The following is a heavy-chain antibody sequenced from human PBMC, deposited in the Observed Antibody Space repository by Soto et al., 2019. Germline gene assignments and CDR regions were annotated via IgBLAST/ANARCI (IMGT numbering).Heavy chain of an antibody. CDR2: IKSKTFGGTT. D-gene: IGHD2-21*02. J-gene: IGHJ4*02. Sequence: EVQLVESGGGLVKPGGSLRLSCAASGFTFSNARMSWVRQAPGKGLEWVGLIKSKTFGGTTDYAAPVRGRFTISRDDSKNTLYLQMNSLKTEDTAVYYCVRAGGDYSFDFWGQGTLVSVSS. CDR1: GFTFSNAR. V-gene: IGHV3-15*01. CDR3: VRAGGDYSFDF.